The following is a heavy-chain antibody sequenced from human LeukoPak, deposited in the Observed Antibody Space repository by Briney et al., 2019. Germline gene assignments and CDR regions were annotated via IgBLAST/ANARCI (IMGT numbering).Heavy chain of an antibody. CDR1: GGSFSGYY. Sequence: PSETLSLTCAIYGGSFSGYYWNWIRQPPGKGLEWIGEINHSGRTNYNPSLKSRVTISVDTSKNQFSLKVSSVTAADTAIYFCAYSNYDPTFDYWGQGTLVTVSS. CDR2: INHSGRT. V-gene: IGHV4-34*01. CDR3: AYSNYDPTFDY. D-gene: IGHD4-11*01. J-gene: IGHJ4*02.